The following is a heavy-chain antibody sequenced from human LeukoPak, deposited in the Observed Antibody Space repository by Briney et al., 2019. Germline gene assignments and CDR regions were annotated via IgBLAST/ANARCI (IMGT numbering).Heavy chain of an antibody. CDR3: ARDLQSGPPVG. D-gene: IGHD3-16*01. Sequence: SETLSLTCTVSGGSISSYYWSWIRQPPGKGLEWIGYIYYSGSTYYNPSLKSRVTISVDTSKDQFSLKLSSVTPADTAVYYCARDLQSGPPVGWGQGTLVTVSS. CDR1: GGSISSYY. CDR2: IYYSGST. J-gene: IGHJ4*02. V-gene: IGHV4-59*01.